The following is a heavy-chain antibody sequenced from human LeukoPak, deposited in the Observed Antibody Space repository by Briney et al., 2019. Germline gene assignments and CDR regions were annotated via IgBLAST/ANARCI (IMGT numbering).Heavy chain of an antibody. CDR3: ARDRLWFGELLRGTTGKCGMDV. CDR1: GYTFTGYY. CDR2: INPNSGGT. D-gene: IGHD3-10*01. V-gene: IGHV1-2*04. Sequence: ASVKDSCKACGYTFTGYYMHWVRQAPGQGLEWMGWINPNSGGTNYAQKFQGWVTMTRDTSISTAYMELSRLRSDDTAVYYCARDRLWFGELLRGTTGKCGMDVWGQGTTVTVSS. J-gene: IGHJ6*02.